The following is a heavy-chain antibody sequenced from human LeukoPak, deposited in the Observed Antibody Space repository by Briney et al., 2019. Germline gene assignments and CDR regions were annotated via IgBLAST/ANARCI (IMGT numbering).Heavy chain of an antibody. CDR1: GGSFSGYY. V-gene: IGHV4-34*01. Sequence: SETLSLTCAVYGGSFSGYYWSWIRQPPGKGLEWIGEINHSGSTNYNPSLKSRVTISVDTSKNQFSLKLSSVTAADTAVYYCARGQWLGFRYFDYWGQGTLVTVSS. CDR3: ARGQWLGFRYFDY. CDR2: INHSGST. D-gene: IGHD6-19*01. J-gene: IGHJ4*02.